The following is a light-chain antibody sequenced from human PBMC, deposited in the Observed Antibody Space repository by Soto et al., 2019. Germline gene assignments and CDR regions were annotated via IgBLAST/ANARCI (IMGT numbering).Light chain of an antibody. J-gene: IGLJ3*02. Sequence: QSVLTQPPSVSAAPGQNVTISCSGSSSNIGSNYVSWYEQFPGKAPKLLLHDDDKRPSGIPERFSGSKSGTSATLAITGLQAEDEADYYCSSFTSSSTQVLGGGTKLTVL. CDR2: DDD. V-gene: IGLV1-51*01. CDR3: SSFTSSSTQV. CDR1: SSNIGSNY.